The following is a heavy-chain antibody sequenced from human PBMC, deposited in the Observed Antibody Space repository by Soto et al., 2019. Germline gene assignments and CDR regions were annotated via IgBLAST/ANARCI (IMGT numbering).Heavy chain of an antibody. CDR3: ARGVAQIMYNWFDP. CDR1: GYTLTSYD. Sequence: GASVKLSSKASGYTLTSYDIKWVRQATGQGLEWMGWMNPNSGNTGYAQKFQGRVTMTRNTSISTAYMELSSLRSEDTAVYYCARGVAQIMYNWFDPWGQGTLVTVSS. V-gene: IGHV1-8*01. D-gene: IGHD2-15*01. J-gene: IGHJ5*02. CDR2: MNPNSGNT.